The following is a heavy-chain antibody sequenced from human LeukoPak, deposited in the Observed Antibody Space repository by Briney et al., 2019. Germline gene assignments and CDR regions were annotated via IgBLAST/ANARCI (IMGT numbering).Heavy chain of an antibody. D-gene: IGHD6-6*01. V-gene: IGHV3-21*01. CDR2: ISPSSYDI. Sequence: GGSLRLSCAASGFTFSAYTMTWVRQAPGKGLDWVSSISPSSYDIYYADSVKGRFTLSRDNAKTSLYLLMNSLRVEDTAIYYCAKGNHLVDYWGQGTLVTVSS. CDR1: GFTFSAYT. CDR3: AKGNHLVDY. J-gene: IGHJ4*02.